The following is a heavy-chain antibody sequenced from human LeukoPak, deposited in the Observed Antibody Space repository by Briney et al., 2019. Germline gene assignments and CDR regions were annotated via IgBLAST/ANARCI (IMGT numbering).Heavy chain of an antibody. J-gene: IGHJ4*02. CDR3: ARGDDSGYYDYFDY. CDR2: ISTSSSYI. D-gene: IGHD3-22*01. CDR1: GFTFSGYS. Sequence: GGSLRLSCAASGFTFSGYSMNWVRQAPGKGLEWVSSISTSSSYIYYADSVKGRSTISRDNAKNSLYLQMNSLRAEDTAMYYCARGDDSGYYDYFDYWGQGALVTVSS. V-gene: IGHV3-21*04.